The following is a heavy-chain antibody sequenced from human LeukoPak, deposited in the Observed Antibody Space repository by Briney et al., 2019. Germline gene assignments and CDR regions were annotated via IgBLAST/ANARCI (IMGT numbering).Heavy chain of an antibody. CDR3: ARGLVYSVASSSWHERFDP. CDR1: GYTLTSYG. CDR2: ISAYNGNT. V-gene: IGHV1-18*01. J-gene: IGHJ5*02. D-gene: IGHD6-13*01. Sequence: ASVKVSCKASGYTLTSYGISWVRQAPGQGLEWMGWISAYNGNTRYAQKLQGRVTMTTDSSTSTAYMELRSLRSDDTAVYYCARGLVYSVASSSWHERFDPWGQGTLVTVSS.